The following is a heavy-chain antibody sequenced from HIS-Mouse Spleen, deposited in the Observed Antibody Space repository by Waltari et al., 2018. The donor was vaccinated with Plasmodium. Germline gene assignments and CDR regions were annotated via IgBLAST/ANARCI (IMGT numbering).Heavy chain of an antibody. Sequence: QVQLVESGGGVVQPGRSLRLSCAASGFTFSSYGMHWVRQAPGKGVGWVGVIALGGSNKDYADSVKGRLTISRDNSKNTLYLQMNSLRAEDTAVYYCAKDRRSSSWYVDYWGQGTLVTVSS. D-gene: IGHD6-13*01. CDR3: AKDRRSSSWYVDY. V-gene: IGHV3-30*18. J-gene: IGHJ4*02. CDR2: IALGGSNK. CDR1: GFTFSSYG.